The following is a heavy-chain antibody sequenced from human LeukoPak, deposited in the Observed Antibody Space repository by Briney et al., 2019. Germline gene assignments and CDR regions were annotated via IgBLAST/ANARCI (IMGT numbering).Heavy chain of an antibody. V-gene: IGHV1-2*02. D-gene: IGHD2/OR15-2a*01. J-gene: IGHJ4*02. CDR2: INPNNEYT. CDR3: AKNPYEYYFDY. CDR1: GYSFTGYF. Sequence: ASVKVSCKASGYSFTGYFIHWVRLAPGQGLEWMGWINPNNEYTNYAQKFQGRVTMTSDTSVSTAYMELSRLTSDDTAVYYCAKNPYEYYFDYWGQGTPVTVCS.